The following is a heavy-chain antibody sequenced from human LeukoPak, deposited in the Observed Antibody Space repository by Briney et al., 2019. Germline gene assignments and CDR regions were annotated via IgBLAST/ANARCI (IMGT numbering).Heavy chain of an antibody. D-gene: IGHD2-8*02. Sequence: PGGSLRLSCAASGFTFSSCWMHWVRQAPGKGLMWVSRINPDGSSTNYADSVKGRFTISRDNAKNTLYLHMNSLRAEDTAVYYCARSCGTVDRWGQGTMVTVSS. CDR3: ARSCGTVDR. CDR2: INPDGSST. J-gene: IGHJ3*01. V-gene: IGHV3-74*01. CDR1: GFTFSSCW.